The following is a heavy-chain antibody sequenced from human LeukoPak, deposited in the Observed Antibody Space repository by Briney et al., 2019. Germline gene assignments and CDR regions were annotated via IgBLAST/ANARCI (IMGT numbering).Heavy chain of an antibody. Sequence: TSETLSLTYAVYGGSFSGYYWSWIRQPPGKGLEWIGEINHSGSTNYNPSLKSRVTISVDTSKNQFSLKLSSVTAADTAVYYCASPHYWGQGTLVTVSS. J-gene: IGHJ4*02. V-gene: IGHV4-34*01. CDR1: GGSFSGYY. CDR3: ASPHY. CDR2: INHSGST.